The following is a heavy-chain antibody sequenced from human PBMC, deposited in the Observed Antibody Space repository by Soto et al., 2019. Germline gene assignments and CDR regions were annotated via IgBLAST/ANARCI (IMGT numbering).Heavy chain of an antibody. CDR2: IWYDGSNK. Sequence: PGGSLRLSCAASGFAFSTYGMHWVRQAPGKGLEWVAVIWYDGSNKYYADSVKGRFTISRDNSKNTLFLQMNSLRAEDTAVYYCARELKGYCSGGTCPSDYWGQGTLVTVSS. V-gene: IGHV3-33*01. CDR1: GFAFSTYG. CDR3: ARELKGYCSGGTCPSDY. D-gene: IGHD2-15*01. J-gene: IGHJ4*02.